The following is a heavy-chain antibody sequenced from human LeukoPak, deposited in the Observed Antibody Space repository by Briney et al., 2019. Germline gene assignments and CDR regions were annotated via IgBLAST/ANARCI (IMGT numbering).Heavy chain of an antibody. V-gene: IGHV3-13*01. D-gene: IGHD3-16*01. J-gene: IGHJ3*02. Sequence: PGGSLRLSCAASGFIFRSYDMHWVRQATGKGLEWVSAIGTAGDTYYPGSVKGRFTISRENAKNSLYLQMNSLRAGDTAVYYCARGWRWSSDYDAFDIWGQGTMVTVSS. CDR2: IGTAGDT. CDR1: GFIFRSYD. CDR3: ARGWRWSSDYDAFDI.